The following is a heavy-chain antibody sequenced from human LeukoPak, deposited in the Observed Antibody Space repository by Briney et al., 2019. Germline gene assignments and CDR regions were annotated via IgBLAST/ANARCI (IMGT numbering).Heavy chain of an antibody. CDR2: MSSSSLTI. CDR3: ARYSSDYTSDYHYYMDV. Sequence: GGSLRLSCAASGFTFSDYHMTWIRQAPGKGLEWVSYMSSSSLTIYYADSVKGRFTISRDNAKNSLYLQMNSLRAEDTAVYYCARYSSDYTSDYHYYMDVWGKGTTVTVSS. CDR1: GFTFSDYH. V-gene: IGHV3-11*04. J-gene: IGHJ6*03. D-gene: IGHD3-22*01.